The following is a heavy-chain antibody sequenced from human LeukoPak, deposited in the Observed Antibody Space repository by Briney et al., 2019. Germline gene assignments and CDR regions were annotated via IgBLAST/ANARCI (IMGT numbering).Heavy chain of an antibody. CDR2: ISSSSSYI. V-gene: IGHV3-21*01. CDR1: GFTFSSYS. D-gene: IGHD4-17*01. J-gene: IGHJ6*02. CDR3: ARVRKISAVTLSDYYYYGMDV. Sequence: GGSLRLSCAASGFTFSSYSMNWVRQAPGKGLEWVSSISSSSSYIYYADSVKGRFTISRDNAKNSLYLQMNSLRAEDTAVYYCARVRKISAVTLSDYYYYGMDVWGQGTTVTVSS.